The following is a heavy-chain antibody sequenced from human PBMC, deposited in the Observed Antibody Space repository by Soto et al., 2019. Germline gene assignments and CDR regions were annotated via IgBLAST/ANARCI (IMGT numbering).Heavy chain of an antibody. CDR3: ARYRTKVPVAFDV. CDR2: MNPSGRNT. Sequence: QVQLVQSGAEVKKPGASVQVSCKASGLAFPIDDIIWVRQTIGQGLEFMGWMNPSGRNTGYAQKFQGRAPFTRNTPTSTAYMDLSGLRSEDTAVYYCARYRTKVPVAFDVWGQGTMVTVSS. J-gene: IGHJ3*01. D-gene: IGHD3-16*02. V-gene: IGHV1-8*01. CDR1: GLAFPIDD.